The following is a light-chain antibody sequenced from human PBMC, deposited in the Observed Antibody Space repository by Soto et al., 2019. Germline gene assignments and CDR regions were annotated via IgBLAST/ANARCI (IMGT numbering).Light chain of an antibody. CDR3: QQYGSSYTT. CDR2: GAS. V-gene: IGKV3-20*01. J-gene: IGKJ1*01. CDR1: QSVSSSY. Sequence: EIVLTQSPGTLSLSPGERATLSCRASQSVSSSYLAWYQQKPGQAKRLLIYGASSRATGIPDRFSGSGSGTDFTLTISRLEPEDFAVYFCQQYGSSYTTFGQGTKVEIK.